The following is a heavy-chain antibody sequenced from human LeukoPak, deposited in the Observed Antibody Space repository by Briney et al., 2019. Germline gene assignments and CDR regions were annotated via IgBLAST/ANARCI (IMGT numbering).Heavy chain of an antibody. CDR2: IGVSGDT. V-gene: IGHV3-23*01. CDR1: EFSLSLYA. J-gene: IGHJ4*02. D-gene: IGHD3-16*02. CDR3: ANDQGYLGGNWYGFCDH. Sequence: GGSLTLSCVASEFSLSLYAMAWVRQAPGKGLEWVSGIGVSGDTYYADSVRGRFTISRDNSQHTVDLQMNSRRGEDTAIYYCANDQGYLGGNWYGFCDHWGPGALVTVSS.